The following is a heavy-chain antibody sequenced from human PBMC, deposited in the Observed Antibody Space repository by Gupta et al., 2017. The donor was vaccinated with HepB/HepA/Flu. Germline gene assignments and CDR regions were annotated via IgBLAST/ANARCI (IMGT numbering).Heavy chain of an antibody. V-gene: IGHV3-69-1*01. Sequence: EVQLVESGGGLVKPGESQRLSCVASGFTFSAYDMNWVRQAPGKGLEWVSSISTTSDLYYSDSVKGRFTISRDNAKNSLYLQMRSLRIEDTAVYYCARITSQDAFDLWGQGTVVTVSS. J-gene: IGHJ3*01. CDR1: GFTFSAYD. CDR2: ISTTSDL. D-gene: IGHD2-2*01. CDR3: ARITSQDAFDL.